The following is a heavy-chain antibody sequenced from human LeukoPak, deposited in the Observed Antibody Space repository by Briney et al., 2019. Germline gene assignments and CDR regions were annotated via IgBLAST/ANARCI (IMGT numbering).Heavy chain of an antibody. Sequence: GGSLRLSCAASGFTFSSYWMSWVRQAPGIGLEWVANIKQDGSERYYVDSVKGRFIISRDNAKNSLYLQMNSLRAEDTAVYYCAKGLTFYGDYGVDYWGQGTLVTVSS. J-gene: IGHJ4*02. CDR3: AKGLTFYGDYGVDY. D-gene: IGHD4-17*01. CDR1: GFTFSSYW. V-gene: IGHV3-7*03. CDR2: IKQDGSER.